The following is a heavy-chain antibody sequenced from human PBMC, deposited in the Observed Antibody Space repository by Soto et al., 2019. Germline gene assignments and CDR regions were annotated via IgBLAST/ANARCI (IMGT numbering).Heavy chain of an antibody. J-gene: IGHJ5*02. D-gene: IGHD3-3*01. CDR2: ISYDGSNK. Sequence: GGSLRLSCAASGFTFSSYGMHWVRQAPGKGLEWVAVISYDGSNKYYADSVKGRFTISRDNSKNTLYLQMNSLRAEDTAVYYCAKESVLRFLEWLTSTWGQGTRVTGAS. CDR3: AKESVLRFLEWLTST. V-gene: IGHV3-30*18. CDR1: GFTFSSYG.